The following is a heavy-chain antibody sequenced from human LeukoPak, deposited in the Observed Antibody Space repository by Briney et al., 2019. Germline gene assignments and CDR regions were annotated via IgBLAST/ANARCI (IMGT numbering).Heavy chain of an antibody. CDR1: GGSISSYY. CDR2: IYYSGST. D-gene: IGHD5-12*01. J-gene: IGHJ4*02. CDR3: VRQGGYDLGVDY. V-gene: IGHV4-59*01. Sequence: SETLSLTCTVSGGSISSYYCSWIRQPAGKGLEWIGHIYYSGSTNYNPSLKSRVTISVDTSKNQFSLKLSSVTAADTAVYYCVRQGGYDLGVDYWGQGTLVTVSS.